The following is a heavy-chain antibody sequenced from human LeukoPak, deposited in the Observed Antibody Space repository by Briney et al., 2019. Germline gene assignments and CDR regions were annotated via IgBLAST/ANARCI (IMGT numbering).Heavy chain of an antibody. Sequence: GGSLRLSCAASGFTFSTYGMHWVRRAPGKGLEWVAFIRNDGSTKYYADSVKGRFTISRDNAKNSLYLQMNSLRAEDTAVYYCATTRKGHPTAYSSWGQGTLVTVSS. CDR1: GFTFSTYG. D-gene: IGHD6-13*01. CDR3: ATTRKGHPTAYSS. CDR2: IRNDGSTK. J-gene: IGHJ4*02. V-gene: IGHV3-30*02.